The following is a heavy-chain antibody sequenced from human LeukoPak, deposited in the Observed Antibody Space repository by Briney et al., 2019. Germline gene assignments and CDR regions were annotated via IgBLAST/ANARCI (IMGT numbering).Heavy chain of an antibody. Sequence: GGSLILSCAASGFTFSSYAMSWVRQAPGKGLEWVSAISGSGGYTYYADSVKGRFTISRDNSENTLYLQMNSLRAEDTAVYYCAKDTASSWWYFDLWGRGTLVTVSS. CDR3: AKDTASSWWYFDL. D-gene: IGHD5-18*01. CDR1: GFTFSSYA. V-gene: IGHV3-23*01. CDR2: ISGSGGYT. J-gene: IGHJ2*01.